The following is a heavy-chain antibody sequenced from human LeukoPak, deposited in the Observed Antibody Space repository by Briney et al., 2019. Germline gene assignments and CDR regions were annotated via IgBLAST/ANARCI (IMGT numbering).Heavy chain of an antibody. D-gene: IGHD1-20*01. Sequence: GASVKVSCEASGYTLTSYGINWMRQAPGQGLEWMGWISTQSGNTNYAQKVQGRLTLTTDRSTNTAYMELRSLRSDDTAVYYCARGITGFPWGQGTLVTVSS. CDR1: GYTLTSYG. CDR3: ARGITGFP. J-gene: IGHJ5*02. CDR2: ISTQSGNT. V-gene: IGHV1-18*01.